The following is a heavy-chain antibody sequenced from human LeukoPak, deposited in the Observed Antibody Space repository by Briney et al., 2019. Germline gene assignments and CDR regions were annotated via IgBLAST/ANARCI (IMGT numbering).Heavy chain of an antibody. V-gene: IGHV3-23*01. D-gene: IGHD6-19*01. Sequence: GSLRLSCAASGFTFSSYAMTWVRQAPGKGLEWVSTISGTGSSTYYADSVKGRFTISRDNSKNTLYLQMNSLRAGDTAVYYCATLAVAGTGGPDYWGQGTLVTVSS. CDR2: ISGTGSST. CDR3: ATLAVAGTGGPDY. J-gene: IGHJ4*02. CDR1: GFTFSSYA.